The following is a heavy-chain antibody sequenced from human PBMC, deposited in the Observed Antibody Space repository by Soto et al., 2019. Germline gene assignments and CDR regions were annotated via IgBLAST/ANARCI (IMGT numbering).Heavy chain of an antibody. CDR2: IYYSGST. CDR3: ARHSGEYRDWNYLTGWSYYYYGMDV. J-gene: IGHJ6*02. CDR1: GGSISSSSYY. V-gene: IGHV4-39*01. D-gene: IGHD1-7*01. Sequence: SETLSLTCTVSGGSISSSSYYWGWIRQPPGKGLEWIGSIYYSGSTYYNPSLKSRVTISVDTSKNQFSLKLSSVTAADTAVYYCARHSGEYRDWNYLTGWSYYYYGMDVWGQGTTVTVSS.